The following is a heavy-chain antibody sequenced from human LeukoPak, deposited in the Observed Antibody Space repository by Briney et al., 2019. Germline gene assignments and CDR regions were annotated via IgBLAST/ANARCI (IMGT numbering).Heavy chain of an antibody. D-gene: IGHD4-23*01. J-gene: IGHJ4*02. V-gene: IGHV6-1*01. CDR1: GDSISSNSAT. Sequence: SQTLSLTCAISGDSISSNSATWNWIRQSPSRGLEWLGRTYYRSKWYNEYAVSVKSRMTINADTSKNRFSLQLNSVTPEDTAVYYCARRKDGGNYFDYWGQGTLVTVSS. CDR2: TYYRSKWYN. CDR3: ARRKDGGNYFDY.